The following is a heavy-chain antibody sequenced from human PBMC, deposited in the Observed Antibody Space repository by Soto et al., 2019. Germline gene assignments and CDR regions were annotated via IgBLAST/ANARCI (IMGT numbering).Heavy chain of an antibody. J-gene: IGHJ4*02. CDR2: IKRNTVGATT. CDR1: GFTFSNAE. Sequence: GSLRLSCAASGFTFSNAELSWVRQAPGKGLEWVGRIKRNTVGATTHYAAPVKGRFIILRNDSENALYLQMNSLKTEDTGLYFCTKGSDFWSHGPRGSFDSWGQGTLVTVSS. D-gene: IGHD3-3*01. CDR3: TKGSDFWSHGPRGSFDS. V-gene: IGHV3-15*01.